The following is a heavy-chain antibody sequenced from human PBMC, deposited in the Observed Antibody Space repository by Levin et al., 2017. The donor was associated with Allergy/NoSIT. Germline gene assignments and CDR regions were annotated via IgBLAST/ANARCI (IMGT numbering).Heavy chain of an antibody. CDR3: ARGAAGVWQQLVQGGLRYFDL. CDR2: INHSGST. D-gene: IGHD6-13*01. J-gene: IGHJ2*01. Sequence: SETLSLTCAVYGGSFSGYYWSWIRQPPGKGLEWIGEINHSGSTNYNPSLKSRVTMSVDTSKNQFSLKLSSVTAADTAVYYCARGAAGVWQQLVQGGLRYFDLWGRGTLVTVSS. CDR1: GGSFSGYY. V-gene: IGHV4-34*01.